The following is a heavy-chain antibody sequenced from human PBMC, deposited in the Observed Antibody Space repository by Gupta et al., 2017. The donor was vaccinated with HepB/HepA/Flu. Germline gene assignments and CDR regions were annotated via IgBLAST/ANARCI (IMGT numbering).Heavy chain of an antibody. J-gene: IGHJ3*02. D-gene: IGHD4-17*01. CDR1: GGSFSGYY. Sequence: QVQLQQWGAGLLKPSETLSLTCAVYGGSFSGYYWSWIRQPPGKGLEWIGEINHSGSTNYNPSLKRRVTISVDTSKNQFSLKLSSVTAAETAVYYCARVANTAPTGTTKNDAFDIGGQGTMVTVSS. CDR2: INHSGST. CDR3: ARVANTAPTGTTKNDAFDI. V-gene: IGHV4-34*01.